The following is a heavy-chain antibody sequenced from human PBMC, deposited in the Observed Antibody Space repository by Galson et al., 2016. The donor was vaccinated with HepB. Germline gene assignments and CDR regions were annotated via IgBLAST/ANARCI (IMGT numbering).Heavy chain of an antibody. D-gene: IGHD1-26*01. CDR2: ISTSSSTI. J-gene: IGHJ4*02. CDR3: ARGGSRPIDY. Sequence: SLRLSCAASGFTFSGYNMDWVRQAPGKGLEWISYISTSSSTIYYADSVKGRFTISRDDATNSLYLQMNSLRAEDTAVYYCARGGSRPIDYWGQGTLVTVSS. V-gene: IGHV3-48*01. CDR1: GFTFSGYN.